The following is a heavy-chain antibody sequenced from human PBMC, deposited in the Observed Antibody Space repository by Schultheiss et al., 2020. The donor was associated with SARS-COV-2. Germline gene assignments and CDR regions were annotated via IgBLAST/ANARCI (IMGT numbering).Heavy chain of an antibody. CDR3: ARVGVANLGAFDY. D-gene: IGHD3-3*01. V-gene: IGHV4-39*07. CDR1: GGSISSGGYY. Sequence: SETLSLTCTVSGGSISSGGYYWSWVRQPPGKGLEWIGEIYHSGSTNYNPSLKSRVTISVDTSKNQFSLKLSSVTAADTAVYYCARVGVANLGAFDYWGQGTLVTVSS. J-gene: IGHJ4*02. CDR2: IYHSGST.